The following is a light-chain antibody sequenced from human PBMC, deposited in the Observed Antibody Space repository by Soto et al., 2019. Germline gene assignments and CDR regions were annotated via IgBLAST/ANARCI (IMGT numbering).Light chain of an antibody. CDR2: DVN. CDR1: SNDVGAYIY. V-gene: IGLV2-11*01. CDR3: CSYAGNYAFV. Sequence: QSALTQPRSVSGSPGQSVTVSCTGTSNDVGAYIYVSWYQQHPGKAPRLMIYDVNKRPSGVPDRFAGSKSGNTASLTISALQAEDEADYFCCSYAGNYAFVFGGGTKLTAL. J-gene: IGLJ2*01.